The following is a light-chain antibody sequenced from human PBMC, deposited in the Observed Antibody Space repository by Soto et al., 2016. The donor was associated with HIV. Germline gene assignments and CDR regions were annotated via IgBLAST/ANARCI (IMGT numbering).Light chain of an antibody. J-gene: IGKJ2*01. V-gene: IGKV1-39*01. Sequence: DIQMTQSPSSLSASVGDRVTIACRASQSLRKSLNWYQQKPGTAPKLLIYAASTLQSGVPSNFSGSGSGTDFTLTIGSLQSEDFATYFCQQTYSIPYTFGQGPSWRSN. CDR1: QSLRKS. CDR2: AAS. CDR3: QQTYSIPYT.